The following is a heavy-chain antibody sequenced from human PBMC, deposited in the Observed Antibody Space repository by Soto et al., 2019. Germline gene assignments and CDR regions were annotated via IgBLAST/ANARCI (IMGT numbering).Heavy chain of an antibody. D-gene: IGHD3-9*01. CDR1: GGTFSSYA. J-gene: IGHJ6*02. Sequence: QVQLVQSGAEVKKPWASVKVSFKASGGTFSSYAISWVRQAPGQGLEWMGGTIPIFGTANYAQKFQGRVTITADESTSTAYMELSSLRSEDTAVYYCARDGTYYDILTGHYYYYGMDVWGQGTTVTVSS. CDR2: TIPIFGTA. V-gene: IGHV1-69*01. CDR3: ARDGTYYDILTGHYYYYGMDV.